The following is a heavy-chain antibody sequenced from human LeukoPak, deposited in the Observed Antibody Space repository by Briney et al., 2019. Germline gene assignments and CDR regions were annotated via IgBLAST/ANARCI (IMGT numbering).Heavy chain of an antibody. Sequence: GGSLRLSCAASGFTFSSYSMNWVRQAPGKGLEWVSYISSSSSTIYYADSVKGRFTISRDNAKNSLYLQMNSLRAEDTAVYYCARGGTTAIISGIDYWGQGTLVTVSS. J-gene: IGHJ4*02. CDR3: ARGGTTAIISGIDY. CDR2: ISSSSSTI. CDR1: GFTFSSYS. V-gene: IGHV3-48*01. D-gene: IGHD4-11*01.